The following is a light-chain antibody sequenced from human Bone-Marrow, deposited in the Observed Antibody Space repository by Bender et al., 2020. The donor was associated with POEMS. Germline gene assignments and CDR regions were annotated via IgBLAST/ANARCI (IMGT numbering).Light chain of an antibody. CDR3: AVWDDSLNGWV. Sequence: QSVLTQPPSASGTPGQRVTISCSGGSSNIGAHAVNWYQHLPGTAPTLLIYSSHRRPSEVPDRFSGSRSGTSASLAISGLQSEDEADYYCAVWDDSLNGWVFGRGTKLTVL. J-gene: IGLJ3*02. CDR2: SSH. V-gene: IGLV1-44*01. CDR1: SSNIGAHA.